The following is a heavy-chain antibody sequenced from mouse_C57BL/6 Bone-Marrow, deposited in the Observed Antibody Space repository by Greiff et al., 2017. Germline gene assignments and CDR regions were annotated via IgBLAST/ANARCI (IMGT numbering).Heavy chain of an antibody. D-gene: IGHD2-4*01. CDR3: ARRENDYVSWFAY. Sequence: QVQLQQSGPELVKPGASVKISCKASGYTFTGYYIHWVKQRPGQGLEWIGWIFPGNGSTYYNEKFKGKATLTVDKSSSTAYMLLSSLPSEDSAVYFCARRENDYVSWFAYWGQGTLVTVSA. CDR1: GYTFTGYY. V-gene: IGHV1-75*01. J-gene: IGHJ3*01. CDR2: IFPGNGST.